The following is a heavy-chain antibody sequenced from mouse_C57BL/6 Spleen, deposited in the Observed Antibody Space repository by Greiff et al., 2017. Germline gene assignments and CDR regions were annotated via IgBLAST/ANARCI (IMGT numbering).Heavy chain of an antibody. Sequence: VHLVESGAELVRPGASVKLSCKASGYTFTDYYINWVKQRPGQGLEWIARIYPGSGNTYYNEKFKGKATLTAEKSSSTAYMQLRSLTSEDSAVYFCARQLGRDYFDYWGQGTTLTVSS. J-gene: IGHJ2*01. CDR1: GYTFTDYY. CDR3: ARQLGRDYFDY. D-gene: IGHD4-1*02. V-gene: IGHV1-76*01. CDR2: IYPGSGNT.